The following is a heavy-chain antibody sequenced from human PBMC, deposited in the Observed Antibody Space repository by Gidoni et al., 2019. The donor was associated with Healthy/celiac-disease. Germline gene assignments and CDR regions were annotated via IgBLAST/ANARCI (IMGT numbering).Heavy chain of an antibody. CDR1: GFTFDDYA. CDR3: AKDIGGEIVVVPAAIYYYYYGMDV. V-gene: IGHV3-9*01. J-gene: IGHJ6*02. CDR2: ISWNSGSI. D-gene: IGHD2-2*01. Sequence: EVQLVESGGGLVQPGRSLRLSCAASGFTFDDYAMPWVRQATGKGLEWVSGISWNSGSIGYADSVMGRFTISRDNAKNSLYLQMNSLRAEDTALYYCAKDIGGEIVVVPAAIYYYYYGMDVWGQGTTVTVSS.